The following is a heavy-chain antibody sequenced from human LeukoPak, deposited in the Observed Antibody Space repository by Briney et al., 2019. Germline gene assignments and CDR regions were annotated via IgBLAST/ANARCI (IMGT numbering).Heavy chain of an antibody. CDR1: GGSISSYY. J-gene: IGHJ4*02. D-gene: IGHD3-3*01. Sequence: MSSETLSLTCTVSGGSISSYYWGWIRQPPGKGLEWIGSIYYSGSTYYNPSLKSRVTISVDTSKNQFSLKLSSVTAADTAVYYCAIRQYDFWSGYYDPFDYWGQGTLVTVSS. CDR3: AIRQYDFWSGYYDPFDY. CDR2: IYYSGST. V-gene: IGHV4-39*01.